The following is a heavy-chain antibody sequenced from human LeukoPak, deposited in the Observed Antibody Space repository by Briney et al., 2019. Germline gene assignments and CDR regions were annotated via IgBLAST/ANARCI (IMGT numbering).Heavy chain of an antibody. CDR1: GYTFTGYY. J-gene: IGHJ4*02. CDR2: INPNNGGT. Sequence: ASVKVSCKASGYTFTGYYMHWVRQAPGQGLEWMGWINPNNGGTNYAQKFQGRVTMTRDTSISTAYMELSRLRSDDTAVYYCATDYGGNSGLDYWGQGTLVTVSS. V-gene: IGHV1-2*02. CDR3: ATDYGGNSGLDY. D-gene: IGHD4-23*01.